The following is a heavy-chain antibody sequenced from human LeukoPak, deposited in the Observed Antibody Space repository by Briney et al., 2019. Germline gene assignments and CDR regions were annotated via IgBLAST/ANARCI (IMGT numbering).Heavy chain of an antibody. Sequence: GGSLRLSCEASGFTVSGNYMSWVRQAPGKGLEWVSVIYSGGSTYYADSVKGRFTISRDNSKNTLYLQMNSLRAEDTAVYYCAARSRGGWSGLGYWGQGTLVTVSS. CDR1: GFTVSGNY. CDR3: AARSRGGWSGLGY. V-gene: IGHV3-66*01. CDR2: IYSGGST. D-gene: IGHD6-19*01. J-gene: IGHJ4*02.